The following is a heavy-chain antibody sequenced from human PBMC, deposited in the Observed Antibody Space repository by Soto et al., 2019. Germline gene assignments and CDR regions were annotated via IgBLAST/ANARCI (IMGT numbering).Heavy chain of an antibody. D-gene: IGHD1-26*01. Sequence: GGSLRLSCAASGFTFSSYDMHWVRQATGKGLEWVSAIGTAGDTYYPGSVKGRFTISRENAKNSLYLQMNSLRAGDTAVYYCARSVSVGAQWEAFDIWGQGTMVTVSS. V-gene: IGHV3-13*01. CDR2: IGTAGDT. J-gene: IGHJ3*02. CDR1: GFTFSSYD. CDR3: ARSVSVGAQWEAFDI.